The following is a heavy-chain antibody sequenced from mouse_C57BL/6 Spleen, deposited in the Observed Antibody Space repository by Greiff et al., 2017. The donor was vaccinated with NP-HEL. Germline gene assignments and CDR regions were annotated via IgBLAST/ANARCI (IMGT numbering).Heavy chain of an antibody. D-gene: IGHD1-1*01. Sequence: EVHLVESGGGLVKPGGSLKLSCAASGFTFSDYGMHWVRQAPEKGLEWVAYISSGSSTIYYADTVKGRCTISRDNAKNTLFLQMTSLRAEDTAMYYCAKPCYYGSSYYAMDYWGQGTSVTVSS. CDR3: AKPCYYGSSYYAMDY. J-gene: IGHJ4*01. CDR1: GFTFSDYG. V-gene: IGHV5-17*01. CDR2: ISSGSSTI.